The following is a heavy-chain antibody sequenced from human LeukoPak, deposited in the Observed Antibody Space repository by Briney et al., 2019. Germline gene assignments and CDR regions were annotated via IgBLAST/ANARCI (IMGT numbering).Heavy chain of an antibody. D-gene: IGHD6-19*01. CDR3: ARETQYSSGWSLEGGFDP. CDR2: ISSSSRYI. V-gene: IGHV3-21*01. CDR1: GFTFSSYS. J-gene: IGHJ5*02. Sequence: GGSLRLSCAASGFTFSSYSMNWVRQAPGKGLEWVSSISSSSRYIYYADSVKGRFTISRDNAKNSLYLQMNSLRAEDTAVYYCARETQYSSGWSLEGGFDPWGQGTLVTVSS.